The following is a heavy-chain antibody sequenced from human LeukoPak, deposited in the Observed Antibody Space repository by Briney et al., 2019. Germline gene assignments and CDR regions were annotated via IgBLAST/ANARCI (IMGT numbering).Heavy chain of an antibody. J-gene: IGHJ6*02. CDR1: GFTFSSYA. Sequence: AGGSLRLSCAASGFTFSSYAMSWVRQAPGKGLEWVSIISGSGGSTHYADSVKGRFTISRDNSKNTLHLQMNSLRAEDTAVYYCAKDTSNGYTDSYYGMDVWGQGTTVTVSS. V-gene: IGHV3-23*01. CDR2: ISGSGGST. CDR3: AKDTSNGYTDSYYGMDV. D-gene: IGHD5-24*01.